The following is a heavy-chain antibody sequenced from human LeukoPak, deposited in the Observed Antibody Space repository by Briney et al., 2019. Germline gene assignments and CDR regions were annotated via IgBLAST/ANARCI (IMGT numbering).Heavy chain of an antibody. J-gene: IGHJ4*02. V-gene: IGHV4-39*02. Sequence: SETLSLTCTVSGGSISSGSYYWGWIRQPPGKGLEWIGSIYYSGSTYYNPSLKSRVTISVDTSKNQFSLKLSSVTAADTAVYYCAREKDDYVWGSSRSMGSIGYWGQGTLVTVSS. CDR2: IYYSGST. CDR1: GGSISSGSYY. D-gene: IGHD3-16*02. CDR3: AREKDDYVWGSSRSMGSIGY.